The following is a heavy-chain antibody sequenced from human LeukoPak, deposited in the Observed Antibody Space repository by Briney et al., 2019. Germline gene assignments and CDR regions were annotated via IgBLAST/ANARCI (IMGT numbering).Heavy chain of an antibody. D-gene: IGHD4-17*01. Sequence: RGSRRLSCAASGFTFSSYSMNWVRQAPGKGLEWVSSISSSSSYIYYADSVKGRFTISRDNAKNSLYLQMNSLRAEDTAVYYCATITPTVTTVYFDYWGQGTVVTVSS. CDR2: ISSSSSYI. J-gene: IGHJ4*02. CDR3: ATITPTVTTVYFDY. V-gene: IGHV3-21*01. CDR1: GFTFSSYS.